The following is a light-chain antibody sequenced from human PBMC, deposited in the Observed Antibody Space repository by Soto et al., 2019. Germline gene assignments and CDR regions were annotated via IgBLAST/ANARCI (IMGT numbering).Light chain of an antibody. CDR1: QSVTSSY. Sequence: EIVLTQSPGTLSLSPGERVTLSCRASQSVTSSYLAWYQHKPGQAPRLLIYGASSRATGIPDRFSGSGSGTDFTLTIGRLEPEDFAVYYCQQYGRSPWTFGQGTKVEIK. CDR3: QQYGRSPWT. CDR2: GAS. V-gene: IGKV3-20*01. J-gene: IGKJ1*01.